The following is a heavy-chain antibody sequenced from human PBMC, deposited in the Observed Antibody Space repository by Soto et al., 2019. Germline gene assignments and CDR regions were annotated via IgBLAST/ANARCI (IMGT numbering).Heavy chain of an antibody. D-gene: IGHD3-10*01. Sequence: EVPLLESGGGLVKPGRSLRLSCTTSGFTFGDYAMSWFRQAPGKGLEWVGFIRSKTFGGTTEYAASVKGRFTISRDDSKSIAYLQMNSLKTEDTAVYYCTGAITMVREHFDYWGQGTLVTVSS. J-gene: IGHJ4*02. V-gene: IGHV3-49*05. CDR3: TGAITMVREHFDY. CDR1: GFTFGDYA. CDR2: IRSKTFGGTT.